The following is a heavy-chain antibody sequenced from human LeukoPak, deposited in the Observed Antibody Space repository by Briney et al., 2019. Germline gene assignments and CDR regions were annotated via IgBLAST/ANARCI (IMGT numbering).Heavy chain of an antibody. CDR2: IYSGGST. Sequence: GGSLRLSCAASGFTFSSYAMSWVRQAPGKGLEWVSVIYSGGSTYYADSVKGRFTISRDNSKNTLYLQMNSLRAEDTAVYYCARENSGSYYGYFDYWGQGTLVTVSS. CDR3: ARENSGSYYGYFDY. CDR1: GFTFSSYA. D-gene: IGHD1-26*01. J-gene: IGHJ4*02. V-gene: IGHV3-66*01.